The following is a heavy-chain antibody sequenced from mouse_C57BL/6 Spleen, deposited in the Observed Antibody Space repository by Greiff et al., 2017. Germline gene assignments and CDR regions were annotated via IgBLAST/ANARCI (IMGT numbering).Heavy chain of an antibody. Sequence: VKLMESGSELVKPGASVKISCKASGYAFSSSWMNWVKQRPGKGLEWIGRIYPGDGDTNYNGKFKGKATLTADKSSSTACMQLSGVASEDSAVYWWARGNGYFAYWGQGTLVTVSA. CDR1: GYAFSSSW. V-gene: IGHV1-82*01. CDR2: IYPGDGDT. CDR3: ARGNGYFAY. D-gene: IGHD2-2*01. J-gene: IGHJ3*01.